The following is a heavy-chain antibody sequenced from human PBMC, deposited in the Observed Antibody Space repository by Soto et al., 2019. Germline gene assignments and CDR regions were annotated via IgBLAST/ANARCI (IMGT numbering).Heavy chain of an antibody. CDR1: VYSFKSLH. Sequence: XSVQVSRRASVYSFKSLHLNWVRPAPGQGLEWIGWMNPHSGDTGFAQRFQGRVTMTRNTSINTAYMDLRSLRSQDTAVYYCARDSPGPMDHWGQGTQVTVSS. J-gene: IGHJ4*01. V-gene: IGHV1-8*01. D-gene: IGHD2-15*01. CDR2: MNPHSGDT. CDR3: ARDSPGPMDH.